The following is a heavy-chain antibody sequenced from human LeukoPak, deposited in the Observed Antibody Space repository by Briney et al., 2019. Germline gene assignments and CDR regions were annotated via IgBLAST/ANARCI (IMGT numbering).Heavy chain of an antibody. V-gene: IGHV3-23*01. CDR3: AKDSRRGYSYGPAAY. CDR2: ISGSGGST. D-gene: IGHD5-18*01. CDR1: GFTFSSYA. J-gene: IGHJ4*02. Sequence: GGSLRLSCAASGFTFSSYAMSWVRQAPGKGREWVSCISGSGGSTYYADSVKGRVTISRDNSKNTLYLQMTSLRAEDTAVYYCAKDSRRGYSYGPAAYWGQGTLVSVAS.